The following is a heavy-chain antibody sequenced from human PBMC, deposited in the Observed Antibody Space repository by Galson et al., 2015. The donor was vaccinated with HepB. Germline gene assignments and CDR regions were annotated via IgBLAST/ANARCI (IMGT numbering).Heavy chain of an antibody. CDR3: ARTTKIHYYYAMDV. V-gene: IGHV1-18*04. CDR2: IGAYNGDT. J-gene: IGHJ6*02. Sequence: SVKVSCKASGYTFTNYGFTWVRQAPGQGLEWMGWIGAYNGDTRYAPEMQGRVTLTADTSTSTAYMELRSLRSDDTAVYYCARTTKIHYYYAMDVWGQGATVTVSS. CDR1: GYTFTNYG. D-gene: IGHD1-1*01.